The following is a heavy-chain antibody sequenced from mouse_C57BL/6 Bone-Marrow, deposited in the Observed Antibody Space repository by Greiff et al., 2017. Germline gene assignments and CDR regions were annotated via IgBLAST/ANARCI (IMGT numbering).Heavy chain of an antibody. CDR3: TMITRYFDV. CDR2: IDPETGGT. J-gene: IGHJ1*03. V-gene: IGHV1-15*01. D-gene: IGHD2-4*01. Sequence: SGAELVRPGASVTLSCKASGYTFTDYEMHWVKQTPVHGLEWIGAIDPETGGTAYNQKFKGKAILTADKSSSTAYMELLSLTSEDSAVYYFTMITRYFDVWGTGTTVTVSS. CDR1: GYTFTDYE.